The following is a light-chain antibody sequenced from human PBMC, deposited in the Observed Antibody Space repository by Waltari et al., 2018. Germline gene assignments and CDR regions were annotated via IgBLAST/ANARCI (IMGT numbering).Light chain of an antibody. Sequence: QSALTQPASVSGSPGQSLTISCTGASSDIGRYEIVSWYQQHPGNAPKLVIYDVSKRPSGVSDRFSGSKSGDTASLTISGLQFEDEADYYCCSYAGNYVWVFGGGTRLTVL. V-gene: IGLV2-23*02. J-gene: IGLJ3*02. CDR2: DVS. CDR3: CSYAGNYVWV. CDR1: SSDIGRYEI.